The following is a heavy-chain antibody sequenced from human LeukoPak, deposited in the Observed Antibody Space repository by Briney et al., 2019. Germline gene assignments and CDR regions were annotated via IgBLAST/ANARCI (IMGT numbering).Heavy chain of an antibody. J-gene: IGHJ6*03. D-gene: IGHD6-13*01. Sequence: SVKVSCKASGGTFSSYAISWVRQAPGQGLEWMGGIIPIFGTANYAQKFQGRVTMTRNTSISAAYMELSSLRSEDTAVYYCARVTAAAGIGNSYYYYYMDVWGKGTTVTVSS. CDR3: ARVTAAAGIGNSYYYYYMDV. CDR1: GGTFSSYA. V-gene: IGHV1-69*05. CDR2: IIPIFGTA.